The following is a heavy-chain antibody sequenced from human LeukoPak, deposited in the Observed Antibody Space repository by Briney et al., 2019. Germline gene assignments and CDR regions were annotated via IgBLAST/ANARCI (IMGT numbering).Heavy chain of an antibody. CDR1: GGSISSGGYY. CDR2: IYYSGST. V-gene: IGHV4-31*03. CDR3: ARAVGQLDAFDI. D-gene: IGHD6-6*01. Sequence: SETLSLTCTVSGGSISSGGYYWSWIRQHPGKGLEWIGYIYYSGSTYYNPSLKSRVTISVDTSKNQFSLKLSSVTAADTAVYYCARAVGQLDAFDIWGQGTMVTVSS. J-gene: IGHJ3*02.